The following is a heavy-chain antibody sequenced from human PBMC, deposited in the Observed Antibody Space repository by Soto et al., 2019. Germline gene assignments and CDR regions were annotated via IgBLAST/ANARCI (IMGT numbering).Heavy chain of an antibody. CDR3: ARSLGIAAAYYYYGMDV. V-gene: IGHV1-2*04. D-gene: IGHD6-13*01. Sequence: ASVKVSCKASGYTFTGYYMHWVRQAPGQGLEWMGWINPNSGGTNYAQKFQGWVTMTRDTSISTAYMELSRLRSDDTAVYYCARSLGIAAAYYYYGMDVWGQGTTVTVSS. CDR2: INPNSGGT. CDR1: GYTFTGYY. J-gene: IGHJ6*02.